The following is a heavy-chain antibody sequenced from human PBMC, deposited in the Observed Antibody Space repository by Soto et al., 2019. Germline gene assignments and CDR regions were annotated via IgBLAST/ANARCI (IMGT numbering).Heavy chain of an antibody. Sequence: SETLSLTCTVSGGSVNSGGYHWSWIRQHPGKGLEWIGDIYYSGSTYYNPSLKSRVTISIDTSTNHFSLHLSALTAADTAVYYCARAPIPNWNYYGMDVWGQGTTVTVSS. J-gene: IGHJ6*02. CDR2: IYYSGST. CDR1: GGSVNSGGYH. V-gene: IGHV4-31*03. CDR3: ARAPIPNWNYYGMDV. D-gene: IGHD1-1*01.